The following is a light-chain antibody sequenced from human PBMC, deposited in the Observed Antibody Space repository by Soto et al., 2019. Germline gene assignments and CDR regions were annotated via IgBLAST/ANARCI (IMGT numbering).Light chain of an antibody. Sequence: QSALTQPASVSGSPGQSITISCTGTSSDVGGYNYVSWYQQHPGKAPKLMIYDVSNRPSGVSYCFSGSKSGNTASLTISGLQAEDEADYFCTSYTRSSPVIFGGGTKVTVL. J-gene: IGLJ2*01. V-gene: IGLV2-14*03. CDR1: SSDVGGYNY. CDR3: TSYTRSSPVI. CDR2: DVS.